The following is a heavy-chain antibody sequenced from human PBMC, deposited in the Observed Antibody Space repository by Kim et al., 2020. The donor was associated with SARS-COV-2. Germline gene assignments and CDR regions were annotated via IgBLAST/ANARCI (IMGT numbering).Heavy chain of an antibody. CDR1: GYTFTSYG. J-gene: IGHJ6*02. V-gene: IGHV1-3*01. CDR3: ARTRNVDV. Sequence: ASVKVSCKASGYTFTSYGMSWVRQAPGQGLEWMGWINAGNGDTKYSQKFQGKVTITRDTPATTAYMEVGSLTSEDTAIYYCARTRNVDVWGQGTTVTVSS. CDR2: INAGNGDT.